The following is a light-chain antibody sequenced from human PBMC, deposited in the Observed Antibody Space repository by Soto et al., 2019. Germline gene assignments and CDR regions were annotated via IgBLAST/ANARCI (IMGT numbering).Light chain of an antibody. V-gene: IGLV2-14*03. CDR1: SSDVGGYNF. CDR3: CSYTSSSTHV. CDR2: DVN. Sequence: QSALTQPASVSGSSGQSITISCTGTSSDVGGYNFVSWYQQHPGKVPKLMIFDVNRRPSGVSDRFSGSKSGNTASLTISGLQAEDEGDYYCCSYTSSSTHVFGSGTKVTVL. J-gene: IGLJ1*01.